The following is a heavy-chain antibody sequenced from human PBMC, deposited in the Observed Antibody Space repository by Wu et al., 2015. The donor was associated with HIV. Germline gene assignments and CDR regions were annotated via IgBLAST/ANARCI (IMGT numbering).Heavy chain of an antibody. Sequence: QVQLVQSGAEVKKPGASVKVSCKASGYTLTGYYMHWVRQAPGQGLEWMGWINPNSGGTNYAQNFQGRVTMTRDTSISTAYMEVSRLRSDDTAVYYCARDMGHEGRQWLVQPGAFDIWGQGTMVTVSS. CDR1: GYTLTGYY. D-gene: IGHD6-19*01. J-gene: IGHJ3*02. CDR3: ARDMGHEGRQWLVQPGAFDI. V-gene: IGHV1-2*02. CDR2: INPNSGGT.